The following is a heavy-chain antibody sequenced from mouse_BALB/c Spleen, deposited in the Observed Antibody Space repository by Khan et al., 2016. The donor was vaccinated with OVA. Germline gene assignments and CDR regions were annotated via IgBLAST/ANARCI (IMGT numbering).Heavy chain of an antibody. D-gene: IGHD1-2*01. CDR3: ARTARIKY. Sequence: EVQLQESGPGLVKPSQSLSLTCTVTGYSITSGYGWNWIRQFPGNKLEWMGYISYSGRTNYNPSLKSRISINRDNSKNQFFMQSNYVNTEDTATYYCARTARIKYWGQGTTRTVSS. CDR1: GYSITSGYG. V-gene: IGHV3-2*02. CDR2: ISYSGRT. J-gene: IGHJ2*01.